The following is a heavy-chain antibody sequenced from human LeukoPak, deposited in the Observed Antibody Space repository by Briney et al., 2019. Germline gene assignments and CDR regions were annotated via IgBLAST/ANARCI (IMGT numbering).Heavy chain of an antibody. V-gene: IGHV3-53*01. CDR2: IHSGGTT. D-gene: IGHD5-12*01. J-gene: IGHJ4*02. CDR3: ARDSDSGYGPFAS. CDR1: GFTVSNNY. Sequence: GGSLRLSCAASGFTVSNNYMSWVRQAPGKGLEWVSVIHSGGTTNYADSVQGRFTISRDNSETTVYLHMNSLRAEDTAVYYCARDSDSGYGPFASWGQGTLVTVSS.